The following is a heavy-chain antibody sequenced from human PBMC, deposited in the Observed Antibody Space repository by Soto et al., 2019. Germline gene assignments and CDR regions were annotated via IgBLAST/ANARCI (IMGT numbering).Heavy chain of an antibody. CDR1: GYTFTSYG. J-gene: IGHJ6*02. D-gene: IGHD2-15*01. Sequence: GASVKVSCKASGYTFTSYGISWVRQAPGQGLEWMGWISAYNGNTNYAQKLQGRVTMTTDTSTSTAYMELRSLRSDDTAVYYCAREYCSGGSCYSHYYYGMDVWGQGTTVTVS. CDR3: AREYCSGGSCYSHYYYGMDV. V-gene: IGHV1-18*01. CDR2: ISAYNGNT.